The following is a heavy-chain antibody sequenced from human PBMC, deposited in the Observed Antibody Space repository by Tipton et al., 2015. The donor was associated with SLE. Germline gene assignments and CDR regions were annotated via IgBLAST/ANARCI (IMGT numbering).Heavy chain of an antibody. J-gene: IGHJ6*02. Sequence: VQLVQSGGGVVQAGGSLRLSCAASGFTFSSYAMSWVRQAPGKGLEWVSVISGSGGSTYYADSVKGRFTISRDNSKNTLYLQMNSLRAEDTGVYYCAKDSYFGSGSYFPYGMDVWGHGTTVTVSS. CDR2: ISGSGGST. D-gene: IGHD3-10*01. CDR1: GFTFSSYA. V-gene: IGHV3-23*04. CDR3: AKDSYFGSGSYFPYGMDV.